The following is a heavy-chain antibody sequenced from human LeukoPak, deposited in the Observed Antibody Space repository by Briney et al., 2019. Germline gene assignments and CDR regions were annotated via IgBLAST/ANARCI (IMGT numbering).Heavy chain of an antibody. J-gene: IGHJ6*02. Sequence: PSETLSLTCTVSGGSISSSSYYWGWIRQPPGKGLEWIGSIYYSGSTYYNPSLKSRVTISVDTSKNQFSLKLSSVTAADTAVYYCARGIYLQLSYYGMDVWGQGTTVTVSS. CDR1: GGSISSSSYY. V-gene: IGHV4-39*07. CDR3: ARGIYLQLSYYGMDV. D-gene: IGHD5-18*01. CDR2: IYYSGST.